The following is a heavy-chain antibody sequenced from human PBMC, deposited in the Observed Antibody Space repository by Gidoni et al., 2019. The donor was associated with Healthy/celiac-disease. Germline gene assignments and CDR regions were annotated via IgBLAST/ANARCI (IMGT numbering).Heavy chain of an antibody. J-gene: IGHJ4*02. CDR3: ARDDSSSWYGSPDY. Sequence: VQLVESWGDVVQPGRSLRLSCSASGFAFSNYGMHWVRQAPGKGLEWVAVICYDGSNKDYADSVKGRFTISRDNFKNTLYLQMNSLRAEDTAVYYCARDDSSSWYGSPDYWGQGTLVTVSS. CDR2: ICYDGSNK. V-gene: IGHV3-33*01. D-gene: IGHD6-13*01. CDR1: GFAFSNYG.